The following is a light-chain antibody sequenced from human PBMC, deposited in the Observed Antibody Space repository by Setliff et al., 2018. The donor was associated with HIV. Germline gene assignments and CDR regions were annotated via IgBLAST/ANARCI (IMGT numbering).Light chain of an antibody. Sequence: ALAQPRSMSGSPGQSVTISCTGTSSDVDAYDYVSWYQHHPGKAPKLLIYDVSERPSGVPDRFSGSKSGNTASLTISGLQAEDEVDYYCQSYDSSLSAYVFGTGTKVTVL. J-gene: IGLJ1*01. CDR2: DVS. CDR1: SSDVDAYDY. V-gene: IGLV2-11*01. CDR3: QSYDSSLSAYV.